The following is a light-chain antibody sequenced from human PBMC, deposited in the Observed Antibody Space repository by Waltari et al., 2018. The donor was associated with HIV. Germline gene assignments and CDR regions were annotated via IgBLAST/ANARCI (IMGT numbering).Light chain of an antibody. CDR2: GGF. CDR1: QSIVSNY. J-gene: IGKJ1*01. V-gene: IGKV3-20*01. Sequence: EIVLTPSPDTVSLSPGERATLSCRASQSIVSNYLAWYQQRPGQAPRLLIYGGFYRATGVPDRFSGSGSGTEFSLTITSLEPGDFGLYYCHQYTSPWTFGQGTRVEIK. CDR3: HQYTSPWT.